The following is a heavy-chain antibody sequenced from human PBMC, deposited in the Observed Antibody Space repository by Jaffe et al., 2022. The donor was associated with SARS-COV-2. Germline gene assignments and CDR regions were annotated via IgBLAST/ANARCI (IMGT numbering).Heavy chain of an antibody. Sequence: EVHLVESGGGLVQPGGSLRLSCAASGFTFRSYWMHWVRQVPGRGLVWVSRINSDGSITDYADSVKGRFTISRDNAKSTLYLQMNSLRAEDTAVYYCARDLGRTVITDYWGQGTLIIVSS. D-gene: IGHD4-17*01. CDR1: GFTFRSYW. CDR3: ARDLGRTVITDY. J-gene: IGHJ4*02. V-gene: IGHV3-74*01. CDR2: INSDGSIT.